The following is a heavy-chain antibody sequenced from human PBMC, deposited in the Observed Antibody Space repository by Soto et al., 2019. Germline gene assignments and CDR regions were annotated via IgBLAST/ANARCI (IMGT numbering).Heavy chain of an antibody. CDR3: ATAYDYIWGSYRPY. Sequence: GASVKVSCKASGYTFTSYAMHWVRQAPGQRLEWMGWINAGNGNTKYSQKFQGRVTITRDTSASTAYMELSSLRSENTAVYYCATAYDYIWGSYRPYWGQGTLVTVSS. D-gene: IGHD3-16*02. CDR2: INAGNGNT. J-gene: IGHJ4*02. V-gene: IGHV1-3*01. CDR1: GYTFTSYA.